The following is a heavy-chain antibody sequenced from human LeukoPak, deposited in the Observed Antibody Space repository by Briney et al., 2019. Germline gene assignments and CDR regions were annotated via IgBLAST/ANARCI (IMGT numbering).Heavy chain of an antibody. Sequence: SETLSLTCAVYGGSFTGYYWTWIRQPPGKGLEWIGEINHTGSTNYNPSLESRVTISVDWPKNQFSLKLSSVTAADMAVYYCAGPNYDILARYYFGTDYWGQGILVTVSS. J-gene: IGHJ4*02. CDR2: INHTGST. V-gene: IGHV4-34*01. CDR3: AGPNYDILARYYFGTDY. CDR1: GGSFTGYY. D-gene: IGHD3-9*01.